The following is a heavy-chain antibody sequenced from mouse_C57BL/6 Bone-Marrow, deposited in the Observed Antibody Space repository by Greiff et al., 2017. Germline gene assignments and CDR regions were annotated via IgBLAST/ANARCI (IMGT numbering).Heavy chain of an antibody. D-gene: IGHD2-1*01. J-gene: IGHJ1*03. CDR3: ARGVRYFDV. CDR2: IYPRSGNT. V-gene: IGHV1-81*01. Sequence: VMLVESGAELARPGASVKLSYKASGYTFTSYGISWVKQRTGQGLEWIGEIYPRSGNTYYNEKFKGKATLTADKSSSTAYMELRSLTSEDSAVYFCARGVRYFDVWGTGTTVTVSS. CDR1: GYTFTSYG.